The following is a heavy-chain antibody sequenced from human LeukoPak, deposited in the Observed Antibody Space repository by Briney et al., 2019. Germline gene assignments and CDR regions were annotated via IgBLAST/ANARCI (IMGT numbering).Heavy chain of an antibody. CDR2: INPNSGGT. CDR1: GYTFTGYY. D-gene: IGHD6-19*01. CDR3: ARAAGIAVAGGWFDP. Sequence: GASVKVSCKASGYTFTGYYMHWVRQAPGQGLEWMGWINPNSGGTNYAQKFQGWVTMTRDTSITTAYMELSRLRSDDTAVYYCARAAGIAVAGGWFDPWGQGTLDTVSS. J-gene: IGHJ5*02. V-gene: IGHV1-2*04.